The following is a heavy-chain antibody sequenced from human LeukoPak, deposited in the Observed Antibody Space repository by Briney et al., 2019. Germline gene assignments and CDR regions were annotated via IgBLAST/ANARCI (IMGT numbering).Heavy chain of an antibody. J-gene: IGHJ6*03. CDR1: GYTFTSYD. Sequence: ASVKVSCKASGYTFTSYDINWVRQATGQGLEWMGWMNPNGGNTGYAQKFQGRVTITRNTSISTAYMELSSLRSEDTAVYYCARLWLDYYYMDVWGKGTTVTVSS. V-gene: IGHV1-8*03. D-gene: IGHD3-10*01. CDR3: ARLWLDYYYMDV. CDR2: MNPNGGNT.